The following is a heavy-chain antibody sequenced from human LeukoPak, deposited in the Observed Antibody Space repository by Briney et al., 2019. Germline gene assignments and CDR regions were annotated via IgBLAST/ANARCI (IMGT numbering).Heavy chain of an antibody. Sequence: PSGTLSLTCAVSGVSISSNLWWTWVRQPPGKGLEWIAEIHHSGSINYNPSLKSRVSISVDKAKNQFSLNLNSVTAADTAVYYCARGGDRSFDYWGQGTLVTVSS. V-gene: IGHV4-4*02. CDR2: IHHSGSI. J-gene: IGHJ4*02. CDR1: GVSISSNLW. CDR3: ARGGDRSFDY. D-gene: IGHD3-10*01.